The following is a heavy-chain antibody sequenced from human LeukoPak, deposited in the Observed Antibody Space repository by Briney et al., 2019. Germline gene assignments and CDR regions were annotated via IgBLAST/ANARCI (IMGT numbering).Heavy chain of an antibody. CDR3: ARSSYSSSWYGRTAYFDY. D-gene: IGHD6-13*01. Sequence: SETLSLTCTVSGGSINSGSYYWSWIRQPAGKGLEWIGRIYTSGSTSYNPSLKSRVTISVDTSKNQFSLKLSSVTAADTAVYYCARSSYSSSWYGRTAYFDYWGQGTLVTVSS. V-gene: IGHV4-61*02. CDR1: GGSINSGSYY. J-gene: IGHJ4*02. CDR2: IYTSGST.